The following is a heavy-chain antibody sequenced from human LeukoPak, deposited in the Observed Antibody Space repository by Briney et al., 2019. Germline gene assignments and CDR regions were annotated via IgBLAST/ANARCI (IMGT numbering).Heavy chain of an antibody. Sequence: ASVKVSCKASGYTFTGYYMHWVRQAPGQGLEWMGWINPNSGGTNYAQKFQGRVTMTSDTPISTAYMELSRLRSDDTAVYYCASQGLLWFGIDYWGQGTLVTVSS. CDR3: ASQGLLWFGIDY. J-gene: IGHJ4*02. D-gene: IGHD3-10*01. CDR1: GYTFTGYY. CDR2: INPNSGGT. V-gene: IGHV1-2*02.